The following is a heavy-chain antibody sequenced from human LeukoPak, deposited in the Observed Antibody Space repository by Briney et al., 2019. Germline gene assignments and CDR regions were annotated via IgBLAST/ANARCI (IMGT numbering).Heavy chain of an antibody. CDR3: ARSPYGMDV. Sequence: SETLSLTCAVYGGSFSGYYWSWIRQPPGKGLEWIGEINHSGSTNYNPSLKSRVTISVDTSKNQFSLKLSSVTAADTALYYCARSPYGMDVWDQGTTVTVSS. V-gene: IGHV4-34*01. CDR2: INHSGST. J-gene: IGHJ6*02. CDR1: GGSFSGYY.